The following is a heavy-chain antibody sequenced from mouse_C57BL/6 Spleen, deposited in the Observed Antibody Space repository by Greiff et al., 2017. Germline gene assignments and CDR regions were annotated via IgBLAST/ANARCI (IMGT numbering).Heavy chain of an antibody. CDR2: INYDGSST. Sequence: EVKLMESEGGLVQPGSSMKLSCTASGFTFSDYYMAWVRQVPEKGLEWVANINYDGSSTYYLDSLKSRFIISRDNAKNILYQQMSSLKSEDTATYDCARENYGYRYAMDYWGQGTSVTVSS. V-gene: IGHV5-16*01. CDR3: ARENYGYRYAMDY. J-gene: IGHJ4*01. D-gene: IGHD2-2*01. CDR1: GFTFSDYY.